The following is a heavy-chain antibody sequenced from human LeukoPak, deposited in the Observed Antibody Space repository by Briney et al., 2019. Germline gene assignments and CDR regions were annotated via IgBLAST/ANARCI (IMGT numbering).Heavy chain of an antibody. Sequence: PGGSLRLSCAASGFTFSTFSMNWVRQSPGKGLEWVSSISAVGSVYYAGSVKGRFTVSRDNGTSSLYLQINSLRVEDTAVYYCARDKYWFDPWGQGTLVTVSS. CDR3: ARDKYWFDP. V-gene: IGHV3-48*01. CDR1: GFTFSTFS. CDR2: ISAVGSV. J-gene: IGHJ5*02. D-gene: IGHD6-6*01.